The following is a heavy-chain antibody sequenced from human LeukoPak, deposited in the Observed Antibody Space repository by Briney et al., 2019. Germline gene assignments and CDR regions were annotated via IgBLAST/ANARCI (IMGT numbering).Heavy chain of an antibody. CDR3: ARGFAYSSSWFRYYYYYGMDV. J-gene: IGHJ6*02. CDR1: GYTFTSYD. Sequence: ASVTVSCKASGYTFTSYDINWVRQAAGEGLEWMGWMNPNSGKTGSAQKFQGRVTMTRNPSIRTAYLELSSLRFEDTAVYYCARGFAYSSSWFRYYYYYGMDVWGQGTTVTVSS. CDR2: MNPNSGKT. D-gene: IGHD6-13*01. V-gene: IGHV1-8*01.